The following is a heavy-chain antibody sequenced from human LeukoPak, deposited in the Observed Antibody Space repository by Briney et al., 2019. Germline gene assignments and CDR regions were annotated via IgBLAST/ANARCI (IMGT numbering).Heavy chain of an antibody. V-gene: IGHV3-23*01. J-gene: IGHJ4*02. CDR3: AKGGYVLLYQFDY. CDR1: GFTFSSYA. Sequence: GGSLRLSCGASGFTFSSYAMSWVRQAPGKGLEWVSAITGSGGSTYYAGSVRGRFTISRDNSKNTLYLLMNSLRAEDTAVYYCAKGGYVLLYQFDYWGQGSLVTVSS. CDR2: ITGSGGST. D-gene: IGHD3-3*01.